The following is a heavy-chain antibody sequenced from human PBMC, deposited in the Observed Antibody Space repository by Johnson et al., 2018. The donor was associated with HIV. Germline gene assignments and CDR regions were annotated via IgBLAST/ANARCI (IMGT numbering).Heavy chain of an antibody. V-gene: IGHV3-30*02. Sequence: VQLVESGGGLVQPGGSLRLSCAASGFIFSSYGMHWVRKAPGKGLEWVAVIRYDGSNKYYDDSVKGRFTVSRDNAKNSLYLQMNSLRPEDTALYYCAKDRQGAISVFALARAFDIWGQGTMVTVSS. J-gene: IGHJ3*02. CDR2: IRYDGSNK. CDR3: AKDRQGAISVFALARAFDI. D-gene: IGHD2-2*01. CDR1: GFIFSSYG.